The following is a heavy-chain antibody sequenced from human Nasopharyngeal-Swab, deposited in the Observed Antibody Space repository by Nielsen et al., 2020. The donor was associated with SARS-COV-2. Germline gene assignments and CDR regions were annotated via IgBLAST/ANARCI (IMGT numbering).Heavy chain of an antibody. D-gene: IGHD3-3*01. CDR2: ISSSSSYI. CDR1: GFTFNNYN. Sequence: GESLKISCAASGFTFNNYNFNWVRQAPGKGLEWVSSISSSSSYIYYADPMKGRFTISRDNAKNSLYLQMNSLRAEDTAVYYCARDGLDYDFWSAYFMDVWGQGTTVTVSS. CDR3: ARDGLDYDFWSAYFMDV. J-gene: IGHJ6*02. V-gene: IGHV3-21*01.